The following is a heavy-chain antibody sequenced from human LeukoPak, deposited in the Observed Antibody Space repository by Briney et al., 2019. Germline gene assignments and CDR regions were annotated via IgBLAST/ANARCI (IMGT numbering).Heavy chain of an antibody. Sequence: GWSLRLSCSASGFTFGLYVMHWVRQAPGKGLEYVSGISKNGDSTYYADSVKGRFTISRDNSKNTLYFQMSSLRTEDTAVYYCLARPDAYDIWGQGTMVTVSS. J-gene: IGHJ3*02. V-gene: IGHV3-64D*06. CDR1: GFTFGLYV. CDR3: LARPDAYDI. CDR2: ISKNGDST.